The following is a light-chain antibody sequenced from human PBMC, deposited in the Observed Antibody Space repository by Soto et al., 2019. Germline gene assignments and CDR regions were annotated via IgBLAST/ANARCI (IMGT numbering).Light chain of an antibody. CDR2: GAS. V-gene: IGKV3-20*01. J-gene: IGKJ1*01. CDR3: QQYSTAPTWT. CDR1: QSVSSSY. Sequence: IVLTQSPGTLSLSPGERATLSCRASQSVSSSYLAWYQQKPGQAPRLLIYGASSRATGIPDRFTGSGSGTDFTLIISRLEPEDFAVYYCQQYSTAPTWTFGQGTKVDIK.